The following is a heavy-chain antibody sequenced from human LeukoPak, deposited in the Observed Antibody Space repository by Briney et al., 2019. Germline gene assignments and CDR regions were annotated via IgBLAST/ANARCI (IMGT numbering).Heavy chain of an antibody. CDR3: ARDSLGYSSSVLGY. J-gene: IGHJ4*02. V-gene: IGHV3-48*01. CDR2: ISTSGGTI. CDR1: GFTFSSYT. D-gene: IGHD6-6*01. Sequence: PGGSLRLSCAASGFTFSSYTMNWVRQAPGKGLEWVSYISTSGGTIYYADSVKGRFTISRDNAKNSLYLQMNSLRAEDTAVYYCARDSLGYSSSVLGYWGQGTLVTVSS.